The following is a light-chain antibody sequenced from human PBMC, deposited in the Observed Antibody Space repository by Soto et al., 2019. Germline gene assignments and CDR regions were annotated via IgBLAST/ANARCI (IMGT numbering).Light chain of an antibody. CDR1: GSNIGRHD. V-gene: IGLV1-47*02. CDR3: VAWDDSLSGRV. Sequence: QSVLTQPPSASGTPGQRVTISCSGSGSNIGRHDVYWYQHLPGTAPKVLIDRNDQRPSGVPDRFSASRSGTSASLAISGLRSEDEADYYCVAWDDSLSGRVFGGGTKLTVL. CDR2: RND. J-gene: IGLJ3*02.